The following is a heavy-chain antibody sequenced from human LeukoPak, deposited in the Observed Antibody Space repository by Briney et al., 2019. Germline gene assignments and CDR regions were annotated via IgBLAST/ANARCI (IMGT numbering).Heavy chain of an antibody. V-gene: IGHV3-30*03. Sequence: GRSLRLSCAASGFTFSSYGMHWVRQAPGKGLEWVAVISYDGSNKYYADSVKGRFTISRDNSKNTLYLQMNSLRAEDTAVYYCARLYDSSGYPYYYYYYYMDVWGKGTTVTISS. CDR2: ISYDGSNK. D-gene: IGHD3-22*01. J-gene: IGHJ6*03. CDR3: ARLYDSSGYPYYYYYYYMDV. CDR1: GFTFSSYG.